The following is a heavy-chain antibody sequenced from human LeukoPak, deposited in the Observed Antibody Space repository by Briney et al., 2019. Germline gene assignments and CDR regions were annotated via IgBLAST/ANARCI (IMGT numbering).Heavy chain of an antibody. D-gene: IGHD5-24*01. J-gene: IGHJ5*02. CDR2: LWYDASNK. CDR3: ARDMATIMVQRGFDL. CDR1: GFIFSSYG. V-gene: IGHV3-33*01. Sequence: GGSLRLSCAASGFIFSSYGMHWVRQAPGKGLEWVAVLWYDASNKYYADSVKGRFTISRDNSKDTLFLQMNGLRDEDTAVYYCARDMATIMVQRGFDLWGQGTLVTVSS.